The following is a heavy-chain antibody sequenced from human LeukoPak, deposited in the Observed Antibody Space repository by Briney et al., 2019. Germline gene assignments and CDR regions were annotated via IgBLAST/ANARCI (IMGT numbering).Heavy chain of an antibody. CDR1: GFTFSSYG. CDR2: IKQDGSEK. D-gene: IGHD6-6*01. V-gene: IGHV3-7*03. CDR3: ARDQYSSSGGMDV. J-gene: IGHJ6*02. Sequence: GRSLRLSCAASGFTFSSYGMHWVRQAPGKGLEWVANIKQDGSEKYYVDSVKGRFTISRDNAKNSLYLQMNSLRAEDTAVYYCARDQYSSSGGMDVWGQGTTVTVSS.